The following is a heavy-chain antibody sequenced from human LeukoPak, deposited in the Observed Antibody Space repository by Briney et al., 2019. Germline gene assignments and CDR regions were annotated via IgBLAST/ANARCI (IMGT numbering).Heavy chain of an antibody. J-gene: IGHJ4*02. CDR3: ARGYGSGSYYGR. CDR2: INRGGST. V-gene: IGHV4-34*01. CDR1: GGSFSGYY. Sequence: SETLSLTCAVYGGSFSGYYWSWIRQPPGKGLEWIGEINRGGSTNYNPSLKSRVTISVETSKNQFSLKLSSVTAADTAVYNCARGYGSGSYYGRWGQGTLVTVSS. D-gene: IGHD3-10*01.